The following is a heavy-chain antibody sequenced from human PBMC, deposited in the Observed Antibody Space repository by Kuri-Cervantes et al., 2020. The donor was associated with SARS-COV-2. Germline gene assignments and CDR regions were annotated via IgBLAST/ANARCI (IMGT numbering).Heavy chain of an antibody. V-gene: IGHV3-23*01. D-gene: IGHD2-21*02. Sequence: GGSLRLSCAASGFTFSSYAMSWVRQAPGKGLEWLSGISGSDGSTYYADSVKGRFTISRDNSKDTLYLQMNSLRAEDTAVYYCAKDFEAYCGGDCYLDYWGQGTLVTVSS. CDR1: GFTFSSYA. J-gene: IGHJ4*02. CDR3: AKDFEAYCGGDCYLDY. CDR2: ISGSDGST.